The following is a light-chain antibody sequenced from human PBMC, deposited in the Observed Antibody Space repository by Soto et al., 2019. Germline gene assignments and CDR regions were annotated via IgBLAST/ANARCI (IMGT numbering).Light chain of an antibody. CDR3: QQYGSALQT. CDR2: GAY. Sequence: EIVLTQSPGTLSLSPGERATLSCRASQSVRSNFLAWYQQRPGQAPRLLIYGAYSRATDIPARCSGSGSGTDFTLIISRLEAEDCAVYYCQQYGSALQTFGQGTKVEIK. J-gene: IGKJ1*01. V-gene: IGKV3-20*01. CDR1: QSVRSNF.